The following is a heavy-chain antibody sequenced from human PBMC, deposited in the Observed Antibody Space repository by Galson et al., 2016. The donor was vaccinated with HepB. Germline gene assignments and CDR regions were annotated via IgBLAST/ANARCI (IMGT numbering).Heavy chain of an antibody. V-gene: IGHV3-48*02. D-gene: IGHD1-14*01. Sequence: SLRLSCAASGFTFSSYTMNWVRQAPGKGLDWISKISGTGNTIYYTDSVKGRFTIYRDNAESSLYLKMNSLRDEDKAIYKCVRQTTYYYYMDVWGKGTTVIVSS. CDR2: ISGTGNTI. J-gene: IGHJ6*03. CDR3: VRQTTYYYYMDV. CDR1: GFTFSSYT.